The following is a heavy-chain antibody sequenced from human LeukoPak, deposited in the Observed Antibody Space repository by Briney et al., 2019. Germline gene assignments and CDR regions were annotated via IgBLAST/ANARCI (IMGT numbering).Heavy chain of an antibody. CDR3: ARMSSGIRAHDLFDP. J-gene: IGHJ5*02. Sequence: GESLKISCKGPGYSFITYWIAWVRQMPGKDLECLGIIYPGGSDIKYSPSFQGRVTISVDKSINTAYLQWSSLKASDTAIYYCARMSSGIRAHDLFDPWGQGTLVTVSS. V-gene: IGHV5-51*01. CDR2: IYPGGSDI. CDR1: GYSFITYW. D-gene: IGHD2/OR15-2a*01.